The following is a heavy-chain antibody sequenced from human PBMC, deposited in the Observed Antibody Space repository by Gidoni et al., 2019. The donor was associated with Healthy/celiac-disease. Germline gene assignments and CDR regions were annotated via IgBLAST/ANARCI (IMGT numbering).Heavy chain of an antibody. V-gene: IGHV3-49*04. CDR1: GFTFGDYA. D-gene: IGHD4-17*01. J-gene: IGHJ4*02. Sequence: EVQLVESGGGLVQPGRSLRLSCTASGFTFGDYAMSWVRQAPGKGLEWVGFIRSKAYGGTTEYAASVKGRFTISRDDSKSIAYLQMNSLKTEDTAVYYCTRGLYYGDPPYDYWGQGTLVTVSS. CDR3: TRGLYYGDPPYDY. CDR2: IRSKAYGGTT.